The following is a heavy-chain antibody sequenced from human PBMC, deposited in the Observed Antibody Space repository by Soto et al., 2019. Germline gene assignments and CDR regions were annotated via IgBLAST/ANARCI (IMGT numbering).Heavy chain of an antibody. CDR3: ARDRPTTVVTRAIPSFDY. V-gene: IGHV1-18*01. J-gene: IGHJ4*02. D-gene: IGHD4-17*01. CDR1: GYTFTSYG. CDR2: ISAYNGNT. Sequence: QVQLVQSGAEVKKPGASVKVSCKASGYTFTSYGISWVRQAPGQGLEWMGWISAYNGNTNYAQKLQGRVTMTTDTSTSTSYMELRSLRSDDPAVYYCARDRPTTVVTRAIPSFDYWGQGTLVTVSS.